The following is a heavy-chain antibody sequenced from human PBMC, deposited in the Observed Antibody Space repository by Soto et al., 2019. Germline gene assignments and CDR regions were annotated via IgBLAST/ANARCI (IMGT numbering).Heavy chain of an antibody. V-gene: IGHV3-23*01. CDR2: IGASTNP. J-gene: IGHJ4*02. Sequence: PGGSLRLSCAASGFTFSDYAMSWVRQAPGKGLQWVSTIGASTNPYYPDSVKGRFTISRDNSKNTLYLQMNSLRAEDAAVYYCAKRAVVGAARYFDYWGLGTLVTVSS. CDR1: GFTFSDYA. CDR3: AKRAVVGAARYFDY. D-gene: IGHD2-15*01.